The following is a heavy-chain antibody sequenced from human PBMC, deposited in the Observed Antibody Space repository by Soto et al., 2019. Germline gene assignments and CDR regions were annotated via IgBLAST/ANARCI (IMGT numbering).Heavy chain of an antibody. V-gene: IGHV1-18*01. D-gene: IGHD6-19*01. CDR2: ISAYNGNT. CDR3: ARVWGGGWSKNPREYFQH. CDR1: GYTFTSYG. Sequence: ASVKVSCKASGYTFTSYGISWVRQAPGQGLEWMGWISAYNGNTNYAQKLQGRVTMTTDTSTSTAYMELRSLRSDDTAVYYCARVWGGGWSKNPREYFQHGGKGTRVTVSS. J-gene: IGHJ1*01.